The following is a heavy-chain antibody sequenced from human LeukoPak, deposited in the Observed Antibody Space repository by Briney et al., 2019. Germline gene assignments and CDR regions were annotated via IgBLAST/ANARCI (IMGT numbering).Heavy chain of an antibody. CDR2: INSDGSST. CDR3: AKYDVWTGLRFDP. D-gene: IGHD3-3*01. Sequence: GGSLRLSCAASGLTFSTYWMHWVRQAPGRGLVWVSRINSDGSSTTYADSAQGRFTISRDKAKNTLYLQMNSLRAEDTAVYYCAKYDVWTGLRFDPWGLGTLVTVSS. V-gene: IGHV3-74*01. CDR1: GLTFSTYW. J-gene: IGHJ5*02.